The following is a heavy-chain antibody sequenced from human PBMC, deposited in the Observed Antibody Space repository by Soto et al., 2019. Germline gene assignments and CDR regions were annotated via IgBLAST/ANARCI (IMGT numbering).Heavy chain of an antibody. CDR3: ATAIAVAGTYYCYGMDV. V-gene: IGHV6-1*01. D-gene: IGHD6-19*01. CDR1: GDSVSSNSAA. Sequence: PSQTLSLTCAISGDSVSSNSAAWNWIRQSPSRGLEWLGRTYYRSKWYNDYAVSVKSRITINPDTSKNQFSLQLNSVTPEDTAVYYCATAIAVAGTYYCYGMDVRGQGTTVTVSS. J-gene: IGHJ6*02. CDR2: TYYRSKWYN.